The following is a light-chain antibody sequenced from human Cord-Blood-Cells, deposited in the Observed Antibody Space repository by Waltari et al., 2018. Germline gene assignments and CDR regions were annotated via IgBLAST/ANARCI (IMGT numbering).Light chain of an antibody. CDR1: SRDVGGYNY. CDR2: EVS. V-gene: IGLV2-8*01. Sequence: QSALTQPPSASGSPGQSVTISCTGTSRDVGGYNYVSWYQQHPSNAPKLIIYEVSKRPSGVPDRFSGSKSGNTASLTVSGLQAEDEADYYCSSYAGSNNLVFGGGTKLTVL. CDR3: SSYAGSNNLV. J-gene: IGLJ2*01.